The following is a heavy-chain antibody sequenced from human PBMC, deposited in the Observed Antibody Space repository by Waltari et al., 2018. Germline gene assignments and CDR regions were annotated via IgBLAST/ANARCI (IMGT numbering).Heavy chain of an antibody. D-gene: IGHD1-7*01. CDR2: INPFFNTA. Sequence: QVQLVQSGAEVKKPGSSVKVSCKASGGTFSSYAFNWVRQAPGQGLEWMGGINPFFNTANYAQKFQGRVTITADESTSTVYMELSTLTFADTAVYYCATSPESGNYRGSYYYYMDVWGEGTTVTVSS. V-gene: IGHV1-69*01. CDR3: ATSPESGNYRGSYYYYMDV. CDR1: GGTFSSYA. J-gene: IGHJ6*03.